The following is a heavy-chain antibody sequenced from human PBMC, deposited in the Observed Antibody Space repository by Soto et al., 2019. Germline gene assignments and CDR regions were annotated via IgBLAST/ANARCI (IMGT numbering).Heavy chain of an antibody. Sequence: QVQLQESGPGLVKPSGTMSLTCAVSGDSISSRNWWTWVRQPPVKGLDWIGEIYHTGSTNYNPSLKSRVTMSVDKSKNQFSLKVNSVTAADTAMYYCAREFGGSSSWVDYWGQGTLVTVSS. D-gene: IGHD6-13*01. J-gene: IGHJ4*02. V-gene: IGHV4-4*02. CDR3: AREFGGSSSWVDY. CDR1: GDSISSRNW. CDR2: IYHTGST.